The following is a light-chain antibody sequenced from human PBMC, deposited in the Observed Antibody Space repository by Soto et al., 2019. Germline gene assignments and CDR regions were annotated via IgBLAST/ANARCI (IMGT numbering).Light chain of an antibody. Sequence: EIVLTQSPGTLSLSSGERATLSCRASESVSAGYLAWYQQKPGQAPRLLIYGASSRASGIPDRFSGSGSGADFPLTISRLEPEDFAVYYCHQYTSSPFTFGPGTKVDIK. V-gene: IGKV3-20*01. J-gene: IGKJ3*01. CDR2: GAS. CDR1: ESVSAGY. CDR3: HQYTSSPFT.